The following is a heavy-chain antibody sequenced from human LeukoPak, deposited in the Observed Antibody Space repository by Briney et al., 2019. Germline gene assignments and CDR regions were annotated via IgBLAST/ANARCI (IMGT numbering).Heavy chain of an antibody. CDR3: AKEESYYDSSGYYYFDY. V-gene: IGHV3-30*02. Sequence: PGGSLRLSCAASGFTFSSYGMHWVRQAPGKGLEWVAFIRYDGSNKHYADSVKGRFTISRDNSKNTLYLQMNSLRAEDTAVYYCAKEESYYDSSGYYYFDYWGQGTLVTVSS. J-gene: IGHJ4*02. CDR2: IRYDGSNK. CDR1: GFTFSSYG. D-gene: IGHD3-22*01.